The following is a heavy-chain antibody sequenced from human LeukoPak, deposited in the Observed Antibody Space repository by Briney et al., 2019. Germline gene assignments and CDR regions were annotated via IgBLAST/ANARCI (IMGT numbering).Heavy chain of an antibody. J-gene: IGHJ6*03. Sequence: ASMKVSCKASGYSFTGYYIHWVRQAPGQGLEWMGWINPNGGVTKSAQKFQGRVTMTSDKTINTVYMELSGLTSDDTALYYCARGPNRYYYMDFWGKGTTVSVSS. V-gene: IGHV1-2*02. D-gene: IGHD2-8*01. CDR3: ARGPNRYYYMDF. CDR1: GYSFTGYY. CDR2: INPNGGVT.